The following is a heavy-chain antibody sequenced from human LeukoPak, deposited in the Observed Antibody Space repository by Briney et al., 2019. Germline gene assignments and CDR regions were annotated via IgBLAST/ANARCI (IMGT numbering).Heavy chain of an antibody. V-gene: IGHV3-11*06. Sequence: GGSLRLSCAASGFTFSDYYMSWIRPAPGKGLDWVSYISGSSSYTNYADSVKGRFTISRDDAKNSLYVQMNSLRAEDTGVYYCAAANGRGDYWVVPLDCWGQGTLVTVTS. CDR1: GFTFSDYY. CDR2: ISGSSSYT. J-gene: IGHJ4*01. D-gene: IGHD4-17*01. CDR3: AAANGRGDYWVVPLDC.